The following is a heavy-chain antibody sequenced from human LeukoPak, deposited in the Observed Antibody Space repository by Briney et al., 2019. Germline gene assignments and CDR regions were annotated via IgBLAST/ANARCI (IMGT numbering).Heavy chain of an antibody. Sequence: PGGSLRLSCAVSGFTFSGFWMSWVRQAPGKGLEWVANIKGDGSYKYYVDSVKGRFTISRDNAKSSVYLQMNTLRAEDTAVYYCATSADSSGNDWGQGTLVTVSS. CDR3: ATSADSSGND. J-gene: IGHJ4*02. V-gene: IGHV3-7*03. D-gene: IGHD3-22*01. CDR2: IKGDGSYK. CDR1: GFTFSGFW.